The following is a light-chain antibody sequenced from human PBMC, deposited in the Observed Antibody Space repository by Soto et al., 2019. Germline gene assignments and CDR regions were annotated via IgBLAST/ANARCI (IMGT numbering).Light chain of an antibody. CDR2: GNS. CDR3: QSYDSSLSGYV. J-gene: IGLJ1*01. V-gene: IGLV1-40*01. CDR1: SSNIGAGYD. Sequence: QSVLTQPPSVSGAPGQRVTISCTGSSSNIGAGYDVHWYQQLPGTAPKLLIYGNSNRPSGVPDRFSDSKSGTSASLAITGLQAEDEADYYCQSYDSSLSGYVFGTGTKLT.